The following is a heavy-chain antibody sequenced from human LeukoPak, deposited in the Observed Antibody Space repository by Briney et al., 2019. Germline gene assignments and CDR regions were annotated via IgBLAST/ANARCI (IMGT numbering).Heavy chain of an antibody. Sequence: SQTLSLTCTVSGGSISSGSYFWSWIRQHPGRGLEWIGYTYYSGSPYYNPSLKSRLNMSVDTSKNQFSLTLTSVTAADTAVYYCARGSGVESLFDYWGQGTLVTVSS. J-gene: IGHJ4*02. V-gene: IGHV4-31*03. CDR1: GGSISSGSYF. CDR2: TYYSGSP. CDR3: ARGSGVESLFDY. D-gene: IGHD3-10*01.